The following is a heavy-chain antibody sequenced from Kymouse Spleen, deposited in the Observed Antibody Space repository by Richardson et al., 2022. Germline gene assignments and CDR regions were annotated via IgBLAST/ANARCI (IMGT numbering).Heavy chain of an antibody. D-gene: IGHD3-9*01. CDR3: ATYYDILTGYSLDAFDI. CDR1: GFTFSSYG. Sequence: QVQLVESGGGVVQPGRSLRLSCAASGFTFSSYGMHWVRQAPGKGLEWVAVIWYDGSNKYYADSVKGRFTISRDNSKNTLYLQMNSLRAEDTAVYYCATYYDILTGYSLDAFDIWGQGTMVTVSS. CDR2: IWYDGSNK. J-gene: IGHJ3*02. V-gene: IGHV3-33*01.